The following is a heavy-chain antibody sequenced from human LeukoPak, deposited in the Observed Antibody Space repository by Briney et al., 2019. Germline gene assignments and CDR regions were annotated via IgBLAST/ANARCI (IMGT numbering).Heavy chain of an antibody. CDR1: GGSTSSTTYY. Sequence: SETLSLTCTVSGGSTSSTTYYWGWIRQPPGKDLEWIGSIYYTGSTYYNPSLKSRVTISVDTSKNQFSLKLSSVTAADTAVYYCAREVGATPFDYWGQGTLVTVSS. CDR3: AREVGATPFDY. CDR2: IYYTGST. V-gene: IGHV4-39*07. D-gene: IGHD1-26*01. J-gene: IGHJ4*02.